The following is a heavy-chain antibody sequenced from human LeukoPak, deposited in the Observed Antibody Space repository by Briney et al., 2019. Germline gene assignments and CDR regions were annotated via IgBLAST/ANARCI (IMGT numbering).Heavy chain of an antibody. J-gene: IGHJ4*02. V-gene: IGHV3-72*01. CDR2: IGNKANSYTT. CDR1: GFIFXXXX. D-gene: IGHD1-1*01. CDR3: GRDRYSXXXPDY. Sequence: RLSXAASGFIFXXXXMDWXRXXPGXGXEWXXXIGNKANSYTTEYAASVKGRFAISRDDSKNSLYLQMNSLKTEDTAVYYCGRDRYSXXXPDYWGQGTLVXXXS.